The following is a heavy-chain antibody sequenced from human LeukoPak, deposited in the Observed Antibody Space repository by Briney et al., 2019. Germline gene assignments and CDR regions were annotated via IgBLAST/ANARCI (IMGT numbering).Heavy chain of an antibody. J-gene: IGHJ3*02. V-gene: IGHV4-4*07. Sequence: SETLSLTCTVSGGSISSYYWSWIRQPVGKGLEWIGRIYTSGSTNYNPSLKSRVTMSVDTSKNQFSLTLSSVTAADTAVYYCAREFAPYYYDSSGYWAHAFDIWGQGTMVTVSS. CDR1: GGSISSYY. CDR2: IYTSGST. D-gene: IGHD3-22*01. CDR3: AREFAPYYYDSSGYWAHAFDI.